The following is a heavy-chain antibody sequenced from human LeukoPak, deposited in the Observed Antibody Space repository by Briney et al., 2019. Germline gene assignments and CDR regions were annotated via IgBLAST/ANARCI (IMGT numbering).Heavy chain of an antibody. CDR1: GFTFSGSA. J-gene: IGHJ4*02. D-gene: IGHD6-19*01. V-gene: IGHV3-73*01. Sequence: PGGSLRLSCAASGFTFSGSAMHWVRQASGKGLEWVGRIRSKANSYATAYAASVKGRFTISRDDSKNTAYLQMNSLKTEDTAVYYCTRSYSSGWYYFDYWGQGTLVTVSS. CDR2: IRSKANSYAT. CDR3: TRSYSSGWYYFDY.